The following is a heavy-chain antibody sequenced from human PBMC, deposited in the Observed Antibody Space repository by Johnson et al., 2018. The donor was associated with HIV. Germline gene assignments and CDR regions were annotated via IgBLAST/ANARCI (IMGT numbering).Heavy chain of an antibody. Sequence: HVQLVESGGGLVKPGGSLRLSCVASGFTFSDYYMTWVRQAPGKGLEWVSYISSSGSTIYSADSVKGRFTISRDNAKKSLYLQMNSLRAEDTAVYYCARSKDCSGGSCPDAFDIWGQGTMLIVSS. CDR3: ARSKDCSGGSCPDAFDI. V-gene: IGHV3-11*04. J-gene: IGHJ3*02. CDR2: ISSSGSTI. CDR1: GFTFSDYY. D-gene: IGHD2-15*01.